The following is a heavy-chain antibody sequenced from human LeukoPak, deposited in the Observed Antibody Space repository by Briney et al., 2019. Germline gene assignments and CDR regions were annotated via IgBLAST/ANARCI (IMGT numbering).Heavy chain of an antibody. D-gene: IGHD4-17*01. V-gene: IGHV1-69*04. CDR2: IIPIFGIA. CDR3: ARDSNGDYGYYFDY. Sequence: SVKVSCKASGGTFSSYAISWVRQAPGQGLEWMGRIIPIFGIANYAQKFQGRVTITADKSTSTAYMELSSLRSEDTAVYYCARDSNGDYGYYFDYWGQGTLVAVSS. J-gene: IGHJ4*02. CDR1: GGTFSSYA.